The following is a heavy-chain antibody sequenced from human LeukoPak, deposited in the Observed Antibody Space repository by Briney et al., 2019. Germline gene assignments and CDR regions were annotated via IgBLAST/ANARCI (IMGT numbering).Heavy chain of an antibody. CDR3: VKDNSSGWYYFDY. V-gene: IGHV3-64D*06. CDR2: ISSNGGST. D-gene: IGHD6-19*01. Sequence: GGSLRLSCSASGFTFSSYAIHCVRQAPGKGLEYVSAISSNGGSTYYADSVKGRFTISRDNSKNTLYLQMSSLRAEDTAVYYCVKDNSSGWYYFDYWGQGTLVTVSS. J-gene: IGHJ4*02. CDR1: GFTFSSYA.